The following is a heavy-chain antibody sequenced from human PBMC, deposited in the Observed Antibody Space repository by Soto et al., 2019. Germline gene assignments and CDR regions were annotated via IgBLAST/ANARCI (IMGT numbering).Heavy chain of an antibody. CDR3: ARVTGYYYVDY. CDR2: INAGNGNT. Sequence: ASVKVSCKASGYTFTSYDMHWVRQAPGQRLEWMGWINAGNGNTKYSQKFQGRVTITRDTSASKAYMELSSLRSEDTAVYYCARVTGYYYVDYWGQGTLVTVSS. V-gene: IGHV1-3*01. D-gene: IGHD3-9*01. CDR1: GYTFTSYD. J-gene: IGHJ4*02.